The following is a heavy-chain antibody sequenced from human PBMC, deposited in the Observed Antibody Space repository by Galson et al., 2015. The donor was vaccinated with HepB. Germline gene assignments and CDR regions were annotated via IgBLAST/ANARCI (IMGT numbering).Heavy chain of an antibody. J-gene: IGHJ5*01. D-gene: IGHD3-10*01. CDR2: ISDSGDIT. CDR3: AKSAADYYGSSRTNWFDS. CDR1: GFTFSSYA. V-gene: IGHV3-23*01. Sequence: SLRLSCAASGFTFSSYAMSWVRQAPGKGLEWVSTISDSGDITFYADSVKGRFTISRDNSKNALSLQMNSLRADDTAVYYCAKSAADYYGSSRTNWFDSWGQGTLATVSS.